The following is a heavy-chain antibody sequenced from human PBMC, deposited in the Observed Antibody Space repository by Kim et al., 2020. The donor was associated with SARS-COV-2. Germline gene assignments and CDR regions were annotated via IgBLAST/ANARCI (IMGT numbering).Heavy chain of an antibody. D-gene: IGHD2-2*02. CDR3: ARGGFLGYCSSTSCYKSTVINGPCDY. CDR2: INHSGST. Sequence: SETLSLTCAVYGGSFSGYYWSWIRQPPGKGLEWIGEINHSGSTNYNPSLKSRVTISVDTSKNQFSLKLSSVTAADTAVYYCARGGFLGYCSSTSCYKSTVINGPCDYWGQGTLVTVSS. V-gene: IGHV4-34*01. J-gene: IGHJ4*02. CDR1: GGSFSGYY.